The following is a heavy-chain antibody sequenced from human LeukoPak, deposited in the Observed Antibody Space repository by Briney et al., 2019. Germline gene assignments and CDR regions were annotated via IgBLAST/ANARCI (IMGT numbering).Heavy chain of an antibody. CDR3: ARYSSSYYFDY. Sequence: PGRSLRLSCAASGFTFSSYGMHWVRQAPGRGLEWVAVIWYDGSNKYYADSVKGRFTISRDNSKNTLYLQMNSLRAEDTAVYYCARYSSSYYFDYWGQGTLVTVSS. V-gene: IGHV3-33*01. D-gene: IGHD3-22*01. CDR1: GFTFSSYG. J-gene: IGHJ4*02. CDR2: IWYDGSNK.